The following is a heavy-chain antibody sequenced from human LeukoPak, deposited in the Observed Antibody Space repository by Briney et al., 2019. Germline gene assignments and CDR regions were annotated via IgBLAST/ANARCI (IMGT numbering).Heavy chain of an antibody. CDR3: AKDHEGYYFDY. Sequence: PGGSLRLSCAASGFTFSSYGMHWVRQAPGKGLEWVAVISYDGSNKYYADSVKGRFTISRDNSKNTLYLQMNSLRAEDTAVYYCAKDHEGYYFDYWGQGTLVTVSS. CDR2: ISYDGSNK. V-gene: IGHV3-30*18. CDR1: GFTFSSYG. J-gene: IGHJ4*02.